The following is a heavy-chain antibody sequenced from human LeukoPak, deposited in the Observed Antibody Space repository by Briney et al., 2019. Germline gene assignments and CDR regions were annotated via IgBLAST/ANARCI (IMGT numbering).Heavy chain of an antibody. CDR3: ACDLNISPH. D-gene: IGHD2-21*01. Sequence: GASVKVSCKASGHTFTSYGISWVRQAPGQGLEWMGGIIPIFGTANYAQKFQGRVTITADESTSTAYMELSSLRSEDTAVYYCACDLNISPHWGQGTLVTVSS. V-gene: IGHV1-69*13. J-gene: IGHJ4*02. CDR2: IIPIFGTA. CDR1: GHTFTSYG.